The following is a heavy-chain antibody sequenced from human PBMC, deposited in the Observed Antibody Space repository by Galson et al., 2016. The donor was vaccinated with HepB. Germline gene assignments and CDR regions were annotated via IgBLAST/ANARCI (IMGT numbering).Heavy chain of an antibody. CDR3: ARVMELFDL. Sequence: GLEWVSFISSSSSYTKYADSVTGRFTISRDNAKKSLYLQMISLRAEDTAVYYWARVMELFDLWGQGTLVTVSS. D-gene: IGHD2-8*01. V-gene: IGHV3-11*06. CDR2: ISSSSSYT. J-gene: IGHJ4*02.